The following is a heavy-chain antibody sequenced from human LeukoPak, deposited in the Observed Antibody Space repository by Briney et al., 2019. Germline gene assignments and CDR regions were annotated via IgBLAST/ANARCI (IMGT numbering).Heavy chain of an antibody. J-gene: IGHJ4*02. CDR1: GGSFTSYY. CDR2: IYYSGST. V-gene: IGHV4-59*01. D-gene: IGHD3-22*01. CDR3: ARSLGYYYDSSGYPTVV. Sequence: SETLSLTCAVYGGSFTSYYWSWIRQPPGKGLEWIGYIYYSGSTNYNPSLKSRVTISVDTSKNQFSLKLSSVTAADTAVYYCARSLGYYYDSSGYPTVVWGQGTLVTVSS.